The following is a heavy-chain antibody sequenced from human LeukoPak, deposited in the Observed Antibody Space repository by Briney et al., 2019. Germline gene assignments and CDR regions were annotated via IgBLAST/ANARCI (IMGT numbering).Heavy chain of an antibody. Sequence: SETLSLTCTVSGGSISSYYWSWIRQPPGKGLEWIGYVYYSGGTNCNPSLKSRVTISVDTSKNHFSLKLSSVTAADTAVYSCARSIIGTRSKFDYWGQGTLVTVSS. CDR3: ARSIIGTRSKFDY. J-gene: IGHJ4*02. V-gene: IGHV4-59*08. CDR1: GGSISSYY. D-gene: IGHD1/OR15-1a*01. CDR2: VYYSGGT.